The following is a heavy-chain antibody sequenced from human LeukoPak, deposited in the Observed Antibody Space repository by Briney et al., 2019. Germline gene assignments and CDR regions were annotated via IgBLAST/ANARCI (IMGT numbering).Heavy chain of an antibody. V-gene: IGHV4-34*01. CDR2: INHSGST. D-gene: IGHD1-26*01. CDR1: GGSFSGYY. Sequence: SETLSLTCAVYGGSFSGYYWSWIRQPPGKGLEWIGEINHSGSTNYNPSLKRRVTISVDTSKNQFSLKLSSVTAADTAVYYCAAPPYGSFSGYWGQGTLVTVSS. J-gene: IGHJ4*02. CDR3: AAPPYGSFSGY.